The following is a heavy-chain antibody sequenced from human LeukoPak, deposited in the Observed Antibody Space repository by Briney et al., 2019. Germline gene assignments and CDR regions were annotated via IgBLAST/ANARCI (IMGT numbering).Heavy chain of an antibody. J-gene: IGHJ5*02. CDR3: ARGRDTVTTLDP. CDR1: GYTFTSYD. V-gene: IGHV1-8*01. Sequence: ASVKVSCKASGYTFTSYDINWVRQATGQGLEWMGWMNPNSGNTGYAQKFQGRVTMTRNTSISTAYMELSSLRSEDTAVYYCARGRDTVTTLDPWGQGTLVTVSS. CDR2: MNPNSGNT. D-gene: IGHD4-11*01.